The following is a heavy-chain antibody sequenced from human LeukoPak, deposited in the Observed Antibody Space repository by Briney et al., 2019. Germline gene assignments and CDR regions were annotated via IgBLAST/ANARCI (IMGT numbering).Heavy chain of an antibody. CDR1: GFTFSSYG. CDR2: IWYDGSNK. V-gene: IGHV3-33*01. CDR3: AREYDSSGWTIDY. J-gene: IGHJ4*02. D-gene: IGHD3-22*01. Sequence: GGSLRLSCAASGFTFSSYGMHWVRQAPGKGLEWVAVIWYDGSNKYYADSVKGRFTISKDNSKNTLYLQMNSLRAEDTAVYYCAREYDSSGWTIDYWGQGTLVTVSS.